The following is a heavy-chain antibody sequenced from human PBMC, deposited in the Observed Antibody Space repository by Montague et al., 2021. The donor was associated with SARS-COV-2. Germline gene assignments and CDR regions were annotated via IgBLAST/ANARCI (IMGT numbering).Heavy chain of an antibody. D-gene: IGHD2-21*02. CDR3: ARNPDRDLLTVRTNYGLGV. Sequence: SETLSLTCSVSGGSISTYYWSWIRQPPGKGLEWIGWMSDSGTAKYNPSLDSRVTIIIDKSKNQFSLKLTSVTPADTAQYYCARNPDRDLLTVRTNYGLGVWGQGTPVIVSS. V-gene: IGHV4-59*01. CDR1: GGSISTYY. J-gene: IGHJ6*02. CDR2: MSDSGTA.